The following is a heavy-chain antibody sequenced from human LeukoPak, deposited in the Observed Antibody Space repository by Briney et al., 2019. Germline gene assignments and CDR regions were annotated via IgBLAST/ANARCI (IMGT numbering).Heavy chain of an antibody. CDR2: IHHDGSNK. D-gene: IGHD5-12*01. CDR1: GFTFSSYG. V-gene: IGHV3-30*02. CDR3: AKDPILSGYDF. Sequence: GGSLRLSCAASGFTFSSYGMHWVRQAPGKGLAWVTFIHHDGSNKYYADSVKGRFTISRDNSKNTLYLQMNSLRAEDTAVYYCAKDPILSGYDFWGQGTLVTVSS. J-gene: IGHJ4*02.